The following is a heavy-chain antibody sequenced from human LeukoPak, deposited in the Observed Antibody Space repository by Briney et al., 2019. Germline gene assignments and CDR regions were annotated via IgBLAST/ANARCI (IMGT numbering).Heavy chain of an antibody. CDR3: AREEGNWFDP. J-gene: IGHJ5*02. Sequence: GESLKISCKGSGYSFSSHWISWVRQMPGKGLEWMGTMDPSDFYTKYNPSFQGHVTISADKSISTAYLQWSSLKASDSAMYYCAREEGNWFDPWGQGTLVTVSS. V-gene: IGHV5-10-1*01. CDR2: MDPSDFYT. CDR1: GYSFSSHW.